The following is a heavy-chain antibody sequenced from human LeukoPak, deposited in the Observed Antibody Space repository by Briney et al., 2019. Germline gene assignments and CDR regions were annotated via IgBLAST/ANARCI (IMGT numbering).Heavy chain of an antibody. CDR3: ARVGRSTYYYDSSGYDWFDP. D-gene: IGHD3-22*01. Sequence: PSETLSLTCAVYGGSFSGYYWSWIRQPPGKGLEWIGEINHSGSTNYNPSLKSRVTISVDTSKNQFSLKLSSVTAADTAVYYCARVGRSTYYYDSSGYDWFDPWGQGTLVTVSS. V-gene: IGHV4-34*01. CDR2: INHSGST. CDR1: GGSFSGYY. J-gene: IGHJ5*02.